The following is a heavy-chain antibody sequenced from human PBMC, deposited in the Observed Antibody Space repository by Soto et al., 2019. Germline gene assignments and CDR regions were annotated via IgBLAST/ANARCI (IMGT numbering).Heavy chain of an antibody. CDR3: ARDRVYCSGGSCYPDYYYGMDV. V-gene: IGHV1-69*13. CDR2: IIPIFGTA. D-gene: IGHD2-15*01. CDR1: VGTFSSYA. Sequence: SVTVSCKASVGTFSSYAISWVRQAPGQGLEWMGGIIPIFGTANYAQKFQGRVTITADESTSTAYMELSSLRSEDTAVYYCARDRVYCSGGSCYPDYYYGMDVWGQGTTVTVSS. J-gene: IGHJ6*02.